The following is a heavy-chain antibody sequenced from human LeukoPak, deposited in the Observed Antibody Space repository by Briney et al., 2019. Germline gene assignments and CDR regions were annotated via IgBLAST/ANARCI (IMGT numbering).Heavy chain of an antibody. V-gene: IGHV3-74*01. CDR1: GYTFSSYR. CDR3: ARGSHTTMIVVVTTEY. Sequence: PGGSLRLSCAASGYTFSSYRMHWVRQAPGKGLVWVSRINSDGSSTSYADSVKGRFTISRDNAKNTLYLQMNSLRAEDTAVYYCARGSHTTMIVVVTTEYWGQGTLVTVSS. CDR2: INSDGSST. D-gene: IGHD3-22*01. J-gene: IGHJ4*02.